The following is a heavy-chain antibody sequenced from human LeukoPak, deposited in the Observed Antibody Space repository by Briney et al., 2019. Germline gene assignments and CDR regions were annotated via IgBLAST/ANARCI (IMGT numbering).Heavy chain of an antibody. CDR2: IIPIFGTA. V-gene: IGHV1-69*13. Sequence: SVKVSCKASGGTFISYAISWVRQAPGQGLEWMGGIIPIFGTANYAQKFQGRVTITADESTSTAYMELSSLRSEDTAVYYCARVWYSSYWDNWFDPWGQGTLVTVSS. J-gene: IGHJ5*02. CDR3: ARVWYSSYWDNWFDP. D-gene: IGHD6-13*01. CDR1: GGTFISYA.